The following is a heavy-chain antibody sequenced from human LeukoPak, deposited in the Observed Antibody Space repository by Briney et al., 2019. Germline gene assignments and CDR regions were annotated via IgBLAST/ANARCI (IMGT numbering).Heavy chain of an antibody. J-gene: IGHJ6*02. V-gene: IGHV1-2*02. Sequence: ASVTVSCKASGYTFTGYYMHWVRQAPGQGLGWMGWINPNSGGTNYAQKFQGRVTMTRDTSISTAYMELSRLRSDDTAVYYCARSLIAGHYYYGMDVWGQGTTVTVSS. D-gene: IGHD6-13*01. CDR2: INPNSGGT. CDR3: ARSLIAGHYYYGMDV. CDR1: GYTFTGYY.